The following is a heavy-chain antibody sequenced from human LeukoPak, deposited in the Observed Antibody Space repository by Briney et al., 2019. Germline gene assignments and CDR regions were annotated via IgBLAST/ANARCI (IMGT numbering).Heavy chain of an antibody. V-gene: IGHV3-9*01. J-gene: IGHJ6*02. Sequence: GRSLRLSCAASGFTFDDYAMRWVRQAPGKGLEWVSGISWNSGSIGYADSVKGRFTISRDNAKNSLYLQMNSLRAEDTALYYCAKDIGSSSLYCMDVWGQGTTVTVSS. CDR1: GFTFDDYA. D-gene: IGHD6-13*01. CDR3: AKDIGSSSLYCMDV. CDR2: ISWNSGSI.